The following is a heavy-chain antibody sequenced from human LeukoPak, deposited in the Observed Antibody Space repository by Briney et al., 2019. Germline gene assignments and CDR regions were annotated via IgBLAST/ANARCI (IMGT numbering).Heavy chain of an antibody. CDR3: ARGGPGDYYYYGMDV. V-gene: IGHV1-8*01. CDR2: MNPNSGNT. CDR1: GHTFTSYD. J-gene: IGHJ6*02. Sequence: GASVKVSCKASGHTFTSYDIDWVRQATGQGLEWMGWMNPNSGNTGYAQKFQGRVTMTRNTSISTAYMELSSLRSEDTAVYYCARGGPGDYYYYGMDVWGQGTTVTVSS. D-gene: IGHD1-14*01.